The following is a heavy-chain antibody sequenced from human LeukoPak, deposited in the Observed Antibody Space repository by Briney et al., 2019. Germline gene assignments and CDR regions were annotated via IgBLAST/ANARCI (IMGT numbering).Heavy chain of an antibody. D-gene: IGHD5-24*01. CDR3: TRDGYTSYSGMDV. V-gene: IGHV1-2*04. Sequence: GASVKVSCKASGYTFTGYYMHWVRQAPGQGLEWMGWINHNSGGTNYAQKFQGWVTMTRDTSISTAYMELSRLRSDDTAVYYCTRDGYTSYSGMDVWGQGTTVTVSS. CDR2: INHNSGGT. CDR1: GYTFTGYY. J-gene: IGHJ6*02.